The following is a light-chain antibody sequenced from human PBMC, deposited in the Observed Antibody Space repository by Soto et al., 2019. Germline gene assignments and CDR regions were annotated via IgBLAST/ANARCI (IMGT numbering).Light chain of an antibody. CDR2: GAY. J-gene: IGKJ3*01. V-gene: IGKV3-15*01. CDR1: QNINYN. CDR3: QKYDSAPFT. Sequence: EIVMTQSPATLSVSPGERATLSCRASQNINYNLAWYQQRPGQPPTLLIYGAYTRATGIPDRFSGGGSGTEFTLTISSLQSDDVATYYCQKYDSAPFTFGPGTRVEIK.